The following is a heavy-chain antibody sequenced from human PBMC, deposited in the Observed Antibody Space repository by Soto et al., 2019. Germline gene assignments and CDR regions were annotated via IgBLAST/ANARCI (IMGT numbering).Heavy chain of an antibody. Sequence: PSETLSLTCTVSGGSISSSSYYWGWIRQPPGKGLEWIGSIYYSGSTYYNPSLKSRVTLSVDTSKNQFSLKLSSVTAADMAVYYCARTFGVVITYFDYWGQGTLVTVSS. CDR3: ARTFGVVITYFDY. D-gene: IGHD3-3*01. J-gene: IGHJ4*02. V-gene: IGHV4-39*01. CDR2: IYYSGST. CDR1: GGSISSSSYY.